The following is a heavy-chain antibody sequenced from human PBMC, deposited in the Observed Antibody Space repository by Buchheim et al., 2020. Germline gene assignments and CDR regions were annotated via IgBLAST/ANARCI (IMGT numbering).Heavy chain of an antibody. CDR2: IYYSGST. J-gene: IGHJ4*02. Sequence: QLQLQESGPGLVKPSETLSLTCTVSGGSISSSSYYWGWIRQPPGKGLEWIGSIYYSGSTYYNPSLQSRVTISVDTSKNQFSPKLSSVTAADTAVYYCARDKDVGATDYWGQGTL. CDR3: ARDKDVGATDY. V-gene: IGHV4-39*07. CDR1: GGSISSSSYY. D-gene: IGHD1-26*01.